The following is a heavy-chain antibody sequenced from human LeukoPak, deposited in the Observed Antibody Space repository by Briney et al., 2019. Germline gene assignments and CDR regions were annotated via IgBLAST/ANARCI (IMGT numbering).Heavy chain of an antibody. CDR3: ARGASRSFDY. CDR2: MNPNSGNT. V-gene: IGHV1-8*03. Sequence: ASVEVSCKASGYTFTNYYIYWMRQAPGQGLEWMGWMNPNSGNTDLVQKFQGRVTFTRDTTMRTAYMELSSLRSDDTAVYFCARGASRSFDYWGQGTLVTVSS. J-gene: IGHJ4*02. CDR1: GYTFTNYY.